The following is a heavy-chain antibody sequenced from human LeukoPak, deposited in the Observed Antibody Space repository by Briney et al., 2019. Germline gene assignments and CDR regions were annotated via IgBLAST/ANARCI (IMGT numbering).Heavy chain of an antibody. V-gene: IGHV1-46*01. CDR2: INPSGGST. D-gene: IGHD4-17*01. J-gene: IGHJ4*02. Sequence: ASVKVSCKASGYTFTSYFMHWVRQAPGQGLDWMGIINPSGGSTSYAQKFQGRVTMTRDTSTSTVYMELSSLRSEDTAVYYCARDSADHGDYDYWGQGTLVTVSS. CDR1: GYTFTSYF. CDR3: ARDSADHGDYDY.